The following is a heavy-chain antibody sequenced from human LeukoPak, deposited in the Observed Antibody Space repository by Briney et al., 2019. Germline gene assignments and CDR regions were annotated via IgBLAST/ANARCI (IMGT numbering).Heavy chain of an antibody. CDR1: GYRFTGYY. CDR2: INPHSGDT. Sequence: GASVKVSCKASGYRFTGYYIHWVRQAPGQGLEWMGRINPHSGDTTYAQKFHGRVTPTTDTSISTAYMELGRLRYDDTAVYYCARDESGHWFDPWGQGSLVTVSS. CDR3: ARDESGHWFDP. V-gene: IGHV1-2*06. J-gene: IGHJ5*02.